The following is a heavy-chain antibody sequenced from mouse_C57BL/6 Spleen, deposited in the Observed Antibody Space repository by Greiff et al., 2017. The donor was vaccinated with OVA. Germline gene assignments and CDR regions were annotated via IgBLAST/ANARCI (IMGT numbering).Heavy chain of an antibody. CDR2: ISSGSSTI. V-gene: IGHV5-17*01. Sequence: EVQLVESGGGLVKPGGSLKLSCAASGFTFSDYGMHWVRQAPEKGLEWVAYISSGSSTIYYADPVKGRFTISRDHAKNTLFLQMTSLRSEDTAMYYCARRDYNARDYWGQGTSVTVSS. CDR1: GFTFSDYG. J-gene: IGHJ4*01. CDR3: ARRDYNARDY.